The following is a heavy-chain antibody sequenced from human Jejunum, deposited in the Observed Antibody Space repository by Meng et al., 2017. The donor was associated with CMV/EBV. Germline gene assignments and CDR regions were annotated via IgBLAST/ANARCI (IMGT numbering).Heavy chain of an antibody. J-gene: IGHJ4*02. CDR2: IRNNESTT. CDR3: ARYEGGVRFDY. D-gene: IGHD3-16*01. CDR1: TFSFGSNG. Sequence: SCSGSTFSFGSNGLHGVRLAPCKRLEWVAVIRNNESTTSYADSVKDRFTISRDNYTNMLYLQMTSLRAEDTAVYYCARYEGGVRFDYWGQGTLVTVSS. V-gene: IGHV3-33*01.